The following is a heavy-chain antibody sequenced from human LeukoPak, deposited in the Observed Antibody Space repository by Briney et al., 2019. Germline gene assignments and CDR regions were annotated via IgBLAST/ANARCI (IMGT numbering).Heavy chain of an antibody. D-gene: IGHD2-21*02. J-gene: IGHJ6*02. CDR3: ASLTAALGFYYGVDV. CDR1: GFTFSDYA. Sequence: GVSLRLSCAASGFTFSDYAMHWVRQAPGKGLEWVALISYDSRHKKYADAVKGRFTVSRDNSTLYLQMNSLRTVDTAIYFCASLTAALGFYYGVDVWGQGTTVTVSS. CDR2: ISYDSRHK. V-gene: IGHV3-30-3*01.